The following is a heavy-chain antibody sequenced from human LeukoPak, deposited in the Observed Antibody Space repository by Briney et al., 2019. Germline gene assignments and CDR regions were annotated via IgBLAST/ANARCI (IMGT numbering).Heavy chain of an antibody. J-gene: IGHJ4*02. CDR1: GFTFSSHS. CDR3: ARGIVGATSPGY. V-gene: IGHV3-21*01. CDR2: ISSSSSYI. Sequence: GSLRLSCAASGFTFSSHSMNWVRQAPGKGLEWVSSISSSSSYIYYADSVKGRFTISRDNAKNSLYLQMNSLRAEDTAVYYCARGIVGATSPGYWGQGTLVTVSS. D-gene: IGHD1-26*01.